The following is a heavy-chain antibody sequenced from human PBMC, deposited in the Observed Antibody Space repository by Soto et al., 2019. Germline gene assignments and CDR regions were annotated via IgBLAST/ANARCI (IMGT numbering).Heavy chain of an antibody. V-gene: IGHV3-64*01. D-gene: IGHD1-7*01. J-gene: IGHJ4*02. CDR1: GLTFSSYD. Sequence: EVQLAESGGGRVQPGGSLRLPCVASGLTFSSYDMHWVRQAPGKGQEYVSSINSNGGTTYYGNSVKGRFTISRDNSKNTLYLQMGSLRAEDMAVYYCVRRVSGNYDYWGQGTLVTVSS. CDR2: INSNGGTT. CDR3: VRRVSGNYDY.